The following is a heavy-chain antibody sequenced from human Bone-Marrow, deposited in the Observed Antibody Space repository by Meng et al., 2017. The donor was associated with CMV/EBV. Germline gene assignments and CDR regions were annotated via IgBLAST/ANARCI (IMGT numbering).Heavy chain of an antibody. CDR3: ARARITIFGMVNGAFDI. V-gene: IGHV1-46*01. CDR2: INPSGGST. Sequence: ASVKVSCKASGYTFTSYYMHWVRQAPGQGLEWMGIINPSGGSTSYAQKFQGRVTMTRDTSTSTVYMELSSLRSEDTAVYYCARARITIFGMVNGAFDIWGQGTMVTVSS. D-gene: IGHD3-3*01. CDR1: GYTFTSYY. J-gene: IGHJ3*02.